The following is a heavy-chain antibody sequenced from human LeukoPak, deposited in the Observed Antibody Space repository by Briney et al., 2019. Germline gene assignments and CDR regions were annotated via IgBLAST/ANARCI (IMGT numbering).Heavy chain of an antibody. V-gene: IGHV1-2*02. CDR1: GYTFTSYG. J-gene: IGHJ4*02. D-gene: IGHD5-18*01. CDR2: INPNSGGT. Sequence: GASVKVSCKASGYTFTSYGISWVRQAPGQGVEWMGWINPNSGGTNYAQKFQGRVTMTRDTSISTAYMELSRLRSDDTAVYYCARGYGYSYVDYWGQGTLVTVSS. CDR3: ARGYGYSYVDY.